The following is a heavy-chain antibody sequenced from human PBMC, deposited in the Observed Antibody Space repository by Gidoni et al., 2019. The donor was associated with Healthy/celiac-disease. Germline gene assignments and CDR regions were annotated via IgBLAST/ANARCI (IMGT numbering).Heavy chain of an antibody. Sequence: EVQLLESGGGLVQPGGSLRLSCAASGFTFSSYAMSWVRQATGKGLEWVSAISGSGGSTYYADSVKGRFTISRDNSKNTLYLQMNSLRAEDTAVYYCAKLTGYAPRGIAAAFDAFDIWGQGTMVTVSS. D-gene: IGHD6-13*01. J-gene: IGHJ3*02. V-gene: IGHV3-23*01. CDR2: ISGSGGST. CDR3: AKLTGYAPRGIAAAFDAFDI. CDR1: GFTFSSYA.